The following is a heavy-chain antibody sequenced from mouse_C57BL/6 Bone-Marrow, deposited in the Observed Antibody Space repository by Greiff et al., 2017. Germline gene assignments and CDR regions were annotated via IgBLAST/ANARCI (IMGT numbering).Heavy chain of an antibody. CDR3: ATYYKDV. Sequence: VQLQESGPGLVKPSQSLSFTCSVTGYSITSGYYWNWIRQFPGNKLEWMGYISYDGSNNYNPSLKNRISITRDTSKTQFFLKFNSVTTEDTATYYCATYYKDVWGTGTTVTVSS. CDR2: ISYDGSN. V-gene: IGHV3-6*01. J-gene: IGHJ1*03. CDR1: GYSITSGYY. D-gene: IGHD2-12*01.